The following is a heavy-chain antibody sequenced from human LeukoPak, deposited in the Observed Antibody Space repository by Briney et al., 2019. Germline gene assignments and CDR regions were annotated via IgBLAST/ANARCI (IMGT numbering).Heavy chain of an antibody. J-gene: IGHJ4*02. D-gene: IGHD5-18*01. CDR1: GFTFSSYA. CDR3: AKGHGYSYGTYYFDY. Sequence: GGSLRLSCAASGFTFSSYAMGWVRQAPEKGLEWVSAISGSGGSTYYADSVKGRFTISRDNSKNTLYLQMNSLRAEDTAVYYCAKGHGYSYGTYYFDYWGQGTLVTVSS. CDR2: ISGSGGST. V-gene: IGHV3-23*01.